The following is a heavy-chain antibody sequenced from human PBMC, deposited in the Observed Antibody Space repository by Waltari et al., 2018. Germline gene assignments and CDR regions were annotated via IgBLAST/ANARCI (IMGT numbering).Heavy chain of an antibody. CDR3: ARGSSFDY. Sequence: QVQLVQSGAEVKKPGASVKVSCKASGYTFTSYDINWVRQATGQGLGWIGWRNPNSGTTGDEQKFQSRVTITRNTSISTAYMELSSLRSEDTAVYYCARGSSFDYWGQGTLVTVSS. CDR2: RNPNSGTT. J-gene: IGHJ4*02. V-gene: IGHV1-8*03. CDR1: GYTFTSYD.